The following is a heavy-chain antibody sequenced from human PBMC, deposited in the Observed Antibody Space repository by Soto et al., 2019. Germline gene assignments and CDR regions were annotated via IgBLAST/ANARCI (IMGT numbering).Heavy chain of an antibody. V-gene: IGHV4-34*01. CDR2: INLSVST. CDR1: GGSFSNYY. Sequence: QVQLQQWGAGLLKPSETLSLTCAVYGGSFSNYYWTWIRQPPGKGLEWIGEINLSVSTNYNPSLKSRVPMSLDTSKNQSSLKLSSVTAADTAVYYCAKGGGSLWSWGQGTLVTVSS. J-gene: IGHJ5*02. D-gene: IGHD3-10*01. CDR3: AKGGGSLWS.